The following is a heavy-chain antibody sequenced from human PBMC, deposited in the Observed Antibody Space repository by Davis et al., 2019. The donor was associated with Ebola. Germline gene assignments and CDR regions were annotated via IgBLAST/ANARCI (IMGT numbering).Heavy chain of an antibody. J-gene: IGHJ4*02. CDR2: IIPIFGTA. V-gene: IGHV1-69*13. CDR3: ARDRLAAPFDY. Sequence: AASVKVSCKASGGTFSSYAISWVRQAPGQGLEWMGGIIPIFGTANYAQKFQGRVTITADESTSTAYMELSSLRSEDTAVYYCARDRLAAPFDYWGQGTLVTVSS. D-gene: IGHD6-13*01. CDR1: GGTFSSYA.